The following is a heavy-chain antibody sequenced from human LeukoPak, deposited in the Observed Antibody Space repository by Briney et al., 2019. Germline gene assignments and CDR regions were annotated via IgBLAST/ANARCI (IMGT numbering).Heavy chain of an antibody. CDR2: INPNSGGT. J-gene: IGHJ4*02. D-gene: IGHD3-9*01. V-gene: IGHV1-2*02. CDR1: GYTFTGYY. CDR3: ARGGVLRYFHWLLYISTAFDY. Sequence: GASVKVSCKASGYTFTGYYMHWVRQAPGQGLEWMGWINPNSGGTNYAQKFQGRVTMTRDTSISTAYMELSRLRSDDTAVYYCARGGVLRYFHWLLYISTAFDYWGQGTLVTVSS.